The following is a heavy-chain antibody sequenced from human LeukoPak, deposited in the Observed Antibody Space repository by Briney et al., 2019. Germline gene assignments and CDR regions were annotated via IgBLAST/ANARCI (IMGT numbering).Heavy chain of an antibody. D-gene: IGHD3-10*01. V-gene: IGHV4-39*07. CDR1: GDSISSPSYH. CDR2: VYFNGDT. CDR3: ARGHDYYYSGRQSWLDP. Sequence: PSETLSLTCTYSGDSISSPSYHWHWIRQSPGKGLEWVASVYFNGDTYYNPSLKSRGAISLDTSKNQFSLKLSSVTAADSAVYYCARGHDYYYSGRQSWLDPWGQGTLVTVSS. J-gene: IGHJ5*02.